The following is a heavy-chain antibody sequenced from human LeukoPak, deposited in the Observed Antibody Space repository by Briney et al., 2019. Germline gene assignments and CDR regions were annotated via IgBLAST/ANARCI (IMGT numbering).Heavy chain of an antibody. CDR2: ISYDGSNK. V-gene: IGHV3-30-3*01. CDR1: GFTFSSYA. Sequence: GGSLRLSCAASGFTFSSYAMHWVRQAPGKGLEWVAVISYDGSNKYYADSVKGRFTISRDNAKNSLYLQMNSLRAEDTAVYYCAKGAYSSSWYRFDYWGQGTLVTVSS. J-gene: IGHJ4*02. CDR3: AKGAYSSSWYRFDY. D-gene: IGHD6-13*01.